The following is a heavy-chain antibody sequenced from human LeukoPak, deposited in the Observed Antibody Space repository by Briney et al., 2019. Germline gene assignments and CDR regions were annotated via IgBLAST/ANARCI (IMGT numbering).Heavy chain of an antibody. Sequence: GGSLRLSCAASGFTFSSYSMNWVGQAPGKGLEWVSSISSSSSYIYYADSVKGRFTISRDNAKNSLYLQMNSLRAEDTAVYYCARDFRLYYYDSSGSELDDWGQGTLVTVSS. CDR1: GFTFSSYS. J-gene: IGHJ4*02. CDR3: ARDFRLYYYDSSGSELDD. CDR2: ISSSSSYI. D-gene: IGHD3-22*01. V-gene: IGHV3-21*01.